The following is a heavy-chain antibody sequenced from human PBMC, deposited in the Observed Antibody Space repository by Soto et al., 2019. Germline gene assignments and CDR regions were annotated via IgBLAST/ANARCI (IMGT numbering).Heavy chain of an antibody. CDR1: GASISSYF. CDR2: IDTTGST. Sequence: SEPLSLTCIASGASISSYFWSWIRQPAGKGLEWIGRIDTTGSTNYNPSLKSRVTMSVDTSKNQFSLKLYSVTAADTAVYYCAREEYSDSLTGHWYFGEWGQGSLVTVSS. V-gene: IGHV4-4*07. CDR3: AREEYSDSLTGHWYFGE. D-gene: IGHD3-9*01. J-gene: IGHJ4*02.